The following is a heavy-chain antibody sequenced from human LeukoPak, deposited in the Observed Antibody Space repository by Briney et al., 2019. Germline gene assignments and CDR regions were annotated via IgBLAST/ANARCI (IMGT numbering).Heavy chain of an antibody. J-gene: IGHJ4*02. CDR3: ARDYRPLADWSGYYDYVWGSYRYEVDY. CDR2: ISSSSSYI. V-gene: IGHV3-21*01. Sequence: KSGGSLRLSCAASGFTFSNYSMNWVRQAPGKGLEWVSSISSSSSYIYYADSVKGRFTISRDNAKNSLYLQMNSLRAEDTAVYYCARDYRPLADWSGYYDYVWGSYRYEVDYWGQGTLVTVSS. CDR1: GFTFSNYS. D-gene: IGHD3-16*02.